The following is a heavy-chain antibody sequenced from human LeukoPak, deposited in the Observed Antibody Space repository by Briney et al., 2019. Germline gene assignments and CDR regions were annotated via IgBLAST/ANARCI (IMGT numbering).Heavy chain of an antibody. CDR1: GYTFTGYY. CDR3: ARGRGLNTAAGTALFGY. D-gene: IGHD6-13*01. Sequence: ASVKVSCKASGYTFTGYYMHWVRQAPGQGLEWMGWINPNSGGTAHAQKVQGRVTMTRDTSISTAYMELSRLRSDDTAVYYCARGRGLNTAAGTALFGYWGQGTLVTVSS. V-gene: IGHV1-2*02. CDR2: INPNSGGT. J-gene: IGHJ4*02.